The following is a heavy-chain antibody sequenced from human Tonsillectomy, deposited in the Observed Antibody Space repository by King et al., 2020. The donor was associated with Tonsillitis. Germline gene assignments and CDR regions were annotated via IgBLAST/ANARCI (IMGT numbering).Heavy chain of an antibody. D-gene: IGHD2-21*01. CDR3: TTGLRWKVLGEFVNY. Sequence: VQLVESGGGLVKPGGSLRLSCAASGFTVSNAWMSWVRQAPGKGREWVGRIKSKTDGGTTDYAAPVKGRFTISRDDSKNTLYLQMNSLKTEDTAVYFCTTGLRWKVLGEFVNYWGQGTLVTVSS. CDR2: IKSKTDGGTT. CDR1: GFTVSNAW. J-gene: IGHJ4*02. V-gene: IGHV3-15*01.